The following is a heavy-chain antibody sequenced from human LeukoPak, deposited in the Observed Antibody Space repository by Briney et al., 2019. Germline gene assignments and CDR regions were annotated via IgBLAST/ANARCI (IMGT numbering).Heavy chain of an antibody. J-gene: IGHJ4*02. CDR3: SKFNQTTAYEMFDY. V-gene: IGHV3-23*01. Sequence: GGSLRLSCAASGFTFSSYAMSWVRQSSGKGLEWGSGTSGSGGETWYADSVKGRFTISRDNSKDTLYLQMNSLRAEDTAVYYCSKFNQTTAYEMFDYWGQGTLVTVSS. CDR2: TSGSGGET. CDR1: GFTFSSYA. D-gene: IGHD5-24*01.